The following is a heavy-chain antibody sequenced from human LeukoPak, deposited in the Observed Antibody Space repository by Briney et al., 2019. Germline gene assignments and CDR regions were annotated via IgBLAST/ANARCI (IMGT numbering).Heavy chain of an antibody. V-gene: IGHV4-61*02. CDR3: AREPQGPPYYYYGMDV. CDR2: IYTSGST. J-gene: IGHJ6*02. D-gene: IGHD3-16*01. Sequence: PSQTLSLTCTVSGGSISSGSYYWSWIRQPAGKGLEWIGRIYTSGSTNYNPSLKSRVTISVDTSKNQSSLKLSSVTAADTAVYYCAREPQGPPYYYYGMDVWGQGTTVTVSS. CDR1: GGSISSGSYY.